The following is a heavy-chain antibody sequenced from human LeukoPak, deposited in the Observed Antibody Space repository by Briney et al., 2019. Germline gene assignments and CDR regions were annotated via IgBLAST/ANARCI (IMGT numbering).Heavy chain of an antibody. J-gene: IGHJ4*02. V-gene: IGHV4-61*02. CDR1: GGSISSGSYY. Sequence: SETLSLTCTVSGGSISSGSYYWSWIRQPAGKGLEWIVRIYTSGSTNYNPSLKSRVTISVDTSKNQFSLKLSSVTAADTAVYYCASEGRYCSSTSCSLFDYWGQGTLVTVSS. CDR3: ASEGRYCSSTSCSLFDY. CDR2: IYTSGST. D-gene: IGHD2-2*01.